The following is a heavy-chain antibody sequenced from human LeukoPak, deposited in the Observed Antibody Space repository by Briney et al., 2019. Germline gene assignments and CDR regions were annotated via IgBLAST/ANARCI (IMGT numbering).Heavy chain of an antibody. V-gene: IGHV1-18*01. Sequence: ASVKVSCKASGYTFTSYGISWVRQAPGQGLEWMGWISAYNGNTNYAQKLQGRVTMTTDTSTSTAYMELSSLRSEDTAVYYCARAPLPLRPPYSSGWLEEYYFDYWGQGTLVTVSS. J-gene: IGHJ4*02. CDR3: ARAPLPLRPPYSSGWLEEYYFDY. CDR1: GYTFTSYG. CDR2: ISAYNGNT. D-gene: IGHD6-19*01.